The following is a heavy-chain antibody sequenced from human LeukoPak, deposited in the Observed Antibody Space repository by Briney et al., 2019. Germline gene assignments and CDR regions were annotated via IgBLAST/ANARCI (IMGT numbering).Heavy chain of an antibody. D-gene: IGHD3-22*01. Sequence: GGSLRLSCAASGFTFSNYAMSWVRQAPGKGLEWVSSISNSSSYIYYADSVKGRFTISRDNAKNSLYLQMNSLRAEDTAVYYCARVWRYYDSSGYFDYWGQGTLVTVSS. J-gene: IGHJ4*02. CDR3: ARVWRYYDSSGYFDY. CDR1: GFTFSNYA. CDR2: ISNSSSYI. V-gene: IGHV3-21*01.